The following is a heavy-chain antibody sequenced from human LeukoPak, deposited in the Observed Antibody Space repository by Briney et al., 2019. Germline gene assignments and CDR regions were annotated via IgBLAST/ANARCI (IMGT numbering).Heavy chain of an antibody. V-gene: IGHV3-9*01. CDR3: AKEDLDY. CDR2: ISWNSGSI. J-gene: IGHJ4*02. CDR1: GFTFDDYA. Sequence: GGSLRLSCAASGFTFDDYAMHWVRQAPGKGLERVSGISWNSGSIGYADSVKGRFTISRDNAKNSLYLQMNSLRAEDTALYYCAKEDLDYWGQGTLVTVSS.